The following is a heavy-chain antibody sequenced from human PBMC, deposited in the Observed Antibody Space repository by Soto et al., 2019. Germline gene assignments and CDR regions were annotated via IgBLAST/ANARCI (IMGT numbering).Heavy chain of an antibody. CDR2: MHYTGFS. V-gene: IGHV4-59*08. CDR3: ARLFKPLLSLRFDP. Sequence: SETLSLTCSFSGDSVTSHYLTWIRQSPEKGLEWIGYMHYTGFSHYNPSLKSRLTISVDRSKNQFTLQLSSVTVADTAVYYCARLFKPLLSLRFDPWGQGTLVTVSS. D-gene: IGHD2-21*02. CDR1: GDSVTSHY. J-gene: IGHJ5*02.